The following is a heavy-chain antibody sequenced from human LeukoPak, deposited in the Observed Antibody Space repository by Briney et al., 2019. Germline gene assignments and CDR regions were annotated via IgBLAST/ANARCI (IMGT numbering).Heavy chain of an antibody. CDR2: IYYSGST. D-gene: IGHD6-6*01. Sequence: SETLSLTCTVSGGSISSYYWSWIRQPPGKGLEWIGYIYYSGSTNYNPSLKSRVTISVDTSKNQFSLKLSSVTAADTAVYYCASTGWIAARPNWFDPWGQGTLVTVSS. J-gene: IGHJ5*02. V-gene: IGHV4-59*12. CDR3: ASTGWIAARPNWFDP. CDR1: GGSISSYY.